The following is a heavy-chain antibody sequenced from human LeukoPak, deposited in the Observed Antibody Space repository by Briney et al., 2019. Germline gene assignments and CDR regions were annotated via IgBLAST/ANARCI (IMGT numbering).Heavy chain of an antibody. J-gene: IGHJ4*02. CDR2: ISGSGGNT. Sequence: PGGSLRLSCAASGFTFSSYAMSWVRQAPGKGLDWVSAISGSGGNTYYADSVKGRFTIPRDNSKNTLYLQMNSLRAEDTAVYYCAKDQYGGNPQYYFDYWGQGTLVTVSS. CDR1: GFTFSSYA. V-gene: IGHV3-23*01. D-gene: IGHD4-23*01. CDR3: AKDQYGGNPQYYFDY.